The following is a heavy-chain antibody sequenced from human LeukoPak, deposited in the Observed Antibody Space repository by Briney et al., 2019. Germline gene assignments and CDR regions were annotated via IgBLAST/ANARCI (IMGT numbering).Heavy chain of an antibody. CDR2: INHSGST. V-gene: IGHV4-34*01. CDR1: GGSFSDYS. D-gene: IGHD3-22*01. J-gene: IGHJ4*02. Sequence: SETLSLTCAVYGGSFSDYSWSWIRQPPGKGLEWIGQINHSGSTNYNPSLKSRVTISVDTSKNQFSLKLSSVTAADTAVYYCARAPITMIVPDYWGQGTLVTVSS. CDR3: ARAPITMIVPDY.